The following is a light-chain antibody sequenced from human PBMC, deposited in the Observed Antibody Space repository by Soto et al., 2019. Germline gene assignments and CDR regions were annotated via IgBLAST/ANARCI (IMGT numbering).Light chain of an antibody. CDR1: QSVSSY. J-gene: IGKJ4*01. V-gene: IGKV3-11*01. Sequence: EIVLTQSPATLSLSPGERATLSCRASQSVSSYLAWYQQKPGQAPRLLIYDASNRATGIPARFSGSGSGTDFTLTISSLEPEDFAIYSCRQRSNWPPVTFGGGTKVEIK. CDR3: RQRSNWPPVT. CDR2: DAS.